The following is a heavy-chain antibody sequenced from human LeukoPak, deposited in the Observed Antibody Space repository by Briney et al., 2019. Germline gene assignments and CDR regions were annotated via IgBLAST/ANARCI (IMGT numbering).Heavy chain of an antibody. Sequence: PGGSLRPSCAASGFTFSSYGMHWVRQAPGKGLEWVAVISYDGSNKYYADSVKGRFTISRDNSKNTLYLQMNSLRAEDTAVYYCAKDLGYWGQGTLVTVSS. CDR2: ISYDGSNK. CDR3: AKDLGY. V-gene: IGHV3-30*18. CDR1: GFTFSSYG. J-gene: IGHJ4*02.